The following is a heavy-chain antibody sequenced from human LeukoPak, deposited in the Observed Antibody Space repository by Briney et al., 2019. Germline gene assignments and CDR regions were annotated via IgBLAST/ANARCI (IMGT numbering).Heavy chain of an antibody. CDR3: ARAPRRWLQFGYNWFDP. Sequence: GASVKVSCKASGYTFTSYHMHWVRQAPGQGLEWMGIINPSGGRTSYAQKFQGRVTMTRDMSTSTVYMELSSLRSEDTAVYYCARAPRRWLQFGYNWFDPWGQGTLVTVSS. J-gene: IGHJ5*02. CDR1: GYTFTSYH. CDR2: INPSGGRT. D-gene: IGHD5-24*01. V-gene: IGHV1-46*01.